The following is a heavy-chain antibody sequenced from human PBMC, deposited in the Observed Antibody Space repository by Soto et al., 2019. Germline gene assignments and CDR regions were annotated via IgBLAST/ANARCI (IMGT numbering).Heavy chain of an antibody. Sequence: EVQLVESGGGFVQPGRSLRLSCIASGFTFDDYAMHWVRQAPGKGLEWVSSVDWNSGSVAYADSVKGRFTVSRDNAWNSLFLQMKLLRGEGTALYYCVKGRGSFLVHFGLDVWGQGTTVTVSS. D-gene: IGHD1-26*01. CDR3: VKGRGSFLVHFGLDV. J-gene: IGHJ6*02. V-gene: IGHV3-9*01. CDR1: GFTFDDYA. CDR2: VDWNSGSV.